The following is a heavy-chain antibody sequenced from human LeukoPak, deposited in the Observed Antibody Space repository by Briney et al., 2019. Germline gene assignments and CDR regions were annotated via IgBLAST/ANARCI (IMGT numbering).Heavy chain of an antibody. CDR3: AREVDDYGDYYYFDY. V-gene: IGHV3-66*01. CDR1: GFTVSSNY. D-gene: IGHD4-17*01. Sequence: GGSLRLSRAASGFTVSSNYMSWVRQAPGKGLEWVSVIYSGGSTYYADSVKGRFTISRDNSKNTLYLQMNSLRAEDTAVYYCAREVDDYGDYYYFDYWGQGTLVTVSS. CDR2: IYSGGST. J-gene: IGHJ4*02.